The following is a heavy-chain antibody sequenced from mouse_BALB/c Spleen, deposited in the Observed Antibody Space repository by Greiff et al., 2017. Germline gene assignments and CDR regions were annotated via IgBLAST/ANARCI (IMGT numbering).Heavy chain of an antibody. CDR1: GYSITSGYY. CDR3: ASTYYGNYEAMDD. CDR2: ISYDGSN. Sequence: VQLQESGPGLVKPSQSLSLTCSVTGYSITSGYYWYWIRQFPGNKLEWMGYISYDGSNNYNPSLKNRISITRDTSKNQFFLQLNSVTTEDTATYYCASTYYGNYEAMDDWGQGTSVTVSS. V-gene: IGHV3-6*02. J-gene: IGHJ4*01. D-gene: IGHD2-10*01.